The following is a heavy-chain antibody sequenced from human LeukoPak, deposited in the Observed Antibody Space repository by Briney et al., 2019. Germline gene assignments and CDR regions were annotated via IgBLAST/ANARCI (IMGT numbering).Heavy chain of an antibody. D-gene: IGHD3-22*01. CDR1: GYTFTSYG. Sequence: ASVKVSCKASGYTFTSYGISWLRQAPGQGLEWMGWISAYNGNTNYAQKLQGRVTMTTDTSTSTAYMELRSLRSDDTAVYYCASDYYYDSSGPSPYGMDVWGQGTTVTVSS. V-gene: IGHV1-18*01. CDR3: ASDYYYDSSGPSPYGMDV. CDR2: ISAYNGNT. J-gene: IGHJ6*02.